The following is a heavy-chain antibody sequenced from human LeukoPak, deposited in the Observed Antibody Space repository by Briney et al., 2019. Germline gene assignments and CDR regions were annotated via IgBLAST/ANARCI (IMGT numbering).Heavy chain of an antibody. CDR3: ARDHIQYNYGFTHRAAFDI. J-gene: IGHJ3*02. Sequence: SVKVSCKASGYTFTSYGISWVRQAPGQGLEWMGWISAYNGNTNYAQKLQGRVTMTTDTSTSTAYMELRSLRSDDTAVYYCARDHIQYNYGFTHRAAFDIWAQGTMVTVSS. D-gene: IGHD5-18*01. CDR2: ISAYNGNT. V-gene: IGHV1-18*01. CDR1: GYTFTSYG.